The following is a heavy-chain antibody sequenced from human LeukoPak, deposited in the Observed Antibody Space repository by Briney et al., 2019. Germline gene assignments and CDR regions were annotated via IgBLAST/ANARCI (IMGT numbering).Heavy chain of an antibody. CDR3: ARVMGATVGFDY. J-gene: IGHJ4*02. D-gene: IGHD1-26*01. CDR1: GYTFTSYD. V-gene: IGHV1-8*01. Sequence: ASVKVSCKASGYTFTSYDINWVRQATGQGLEWMGWMNPNSGNTGYAQKFQGRVTMTTDISTSTAYMELRSLRSDDTAVYYCARVMGATVGFDYWGQGTLVTVSS. CDR2: MNPNSGNT.